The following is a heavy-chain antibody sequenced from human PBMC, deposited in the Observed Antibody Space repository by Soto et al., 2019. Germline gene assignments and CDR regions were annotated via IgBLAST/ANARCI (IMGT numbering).Heavy chain of an antibody. J-gene: IGHJ2*01. V-gene: IGHV4-59*01. Sequence: SETLSLTCTVSGGSISTYYWSWIRQPPGKGLEWIGYIYYSGSTNYNPSLKSRVTISVDTSKNQFSLKLSSVTAADTAVYYCARVGDSPNPNWYFDLWGRGTLVTVSS. D-gene: IGHD3-16*01. CDR2: IYYSGST. CDR1: GGSISTYY. CDR3: ARVGDSPNPNWYFDL.